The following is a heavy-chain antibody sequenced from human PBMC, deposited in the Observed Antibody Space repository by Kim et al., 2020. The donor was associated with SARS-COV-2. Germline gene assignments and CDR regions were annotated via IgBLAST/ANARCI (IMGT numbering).Heavy chain of an antibody. CDR2: ISAYNGNT. CDR1: GYTFTSYG. CDR3: ARDRAARIYYYYGMDV. V-gene: IGHV1-18*01. J-gene: IGHJ6*02. D-gene: IGHD6-6*01. Sequence: ASVKVSCKASGYTFTSYGISWVRQAPGQGLEWMGWISAYNGNTNYAQKLQGRVTMTTDTSTSTAYMELRSLRSDDTAVYYCARDRAARIYYYYGMDVWGQGTTVTVSS.